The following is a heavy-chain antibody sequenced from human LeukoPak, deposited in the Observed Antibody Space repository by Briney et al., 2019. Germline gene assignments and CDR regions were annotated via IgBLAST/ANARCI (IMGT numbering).Heavy chain of an antibody. CDR3: ARDFRGSVDAFDI. J-gene: IGHJ3*02. Sequence: SETLSLTCTVSGGSISSYYWSWIRQPPGKGLEWIGYIYYSGSTNHNPSLKSRVTISVGTSKNQFSLKLSSVAAADTAVYYCARDFRGSVDAFDIWGQGTMVAVSS. CDR1: GGSISSYY. CDR2: IYYSGST. V-gene: IGHV4-59*01.